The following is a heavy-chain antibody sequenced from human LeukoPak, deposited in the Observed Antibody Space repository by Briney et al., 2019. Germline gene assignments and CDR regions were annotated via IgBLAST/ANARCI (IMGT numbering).Heavy chain of an antibody. V-gene: IGHV3-11*06. CDR2: ICSRGSYT. J-gene: IGHJ3*02. CDR1: GFIFSDYY. D-gene: IGHD3-22*01. Sequence: GGSLRLSCAASGFIFSDYYMSWIRPAPGKGVEWGSYICSRGSYTNYADSVKGRFTISRDNATNSLYLQMNTLRDEDTAVYYCARDTRSSKTYYDSSGYYPDAFDIWGQGTMVPVSS. CDR3: ARDTRSSKTYYDSSGYYPDAFDI.